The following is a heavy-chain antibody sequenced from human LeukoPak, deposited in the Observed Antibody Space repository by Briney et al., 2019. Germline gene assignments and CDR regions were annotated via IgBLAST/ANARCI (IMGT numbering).Heavy chain of an antibody. Sequence: GSLRLSCAASGFTFSSYSMNWVRQAPGKGLEWVSSISSSSSYIYYADSVKGRFTISRDNAKNSLYLQMNSLRAEDTAVYYCARASRYSSSWYPLDYWGQGTLVTVSS. CDR3: ARASRYSSSWYPLDY. D-gene: IGHD6-13*01. CDR2: ISSSSSYI. CDR1: GFTFSSYS. J-gene: IGHJ4*02. V-gene: IGHV3-21*01.